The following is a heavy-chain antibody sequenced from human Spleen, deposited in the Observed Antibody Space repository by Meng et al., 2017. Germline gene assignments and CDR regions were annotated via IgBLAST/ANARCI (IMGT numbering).Heavy chain of an antibody. CDR3: AKDLRSPSFPDDAFDI. V-gene: IGHV3-23*01. J-gene: IGHJ3*02. Sequence: GESLKISCAASGFTFSSHAIHWVRQAPGKGLEWVSAISGSGGSTYYADSVKGRFTISRDNSKNTLYLQMNSLRAEDTAVYYCAKDLRSPSFPDDAFDIWGQGTMVTVSS. CDR2: ISGSGGST. CDR1: GFTFSSHA. D-gene: IGHD3-10*01.